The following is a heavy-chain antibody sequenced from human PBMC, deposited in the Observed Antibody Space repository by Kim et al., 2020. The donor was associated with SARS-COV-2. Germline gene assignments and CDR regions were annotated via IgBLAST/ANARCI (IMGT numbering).Heavy chain of an antibody. Sequence: LKSRITISVDTSKNQFSLKLSSVTAADTAVYYCASHLITMIVVAQTLFDYWGQGTLVTVSS. J-gene: IGHJ4*02. CDR3: ASHLITMIVVAQTLFDY. V-gene: IGHV4-39*01. D-gene: IGHD3-22*01.